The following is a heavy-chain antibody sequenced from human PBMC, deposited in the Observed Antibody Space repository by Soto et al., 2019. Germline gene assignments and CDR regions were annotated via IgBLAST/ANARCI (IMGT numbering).Heavy chain of an antibody. CDR1: GYTFTNYY. D-gene: IGHD4-4*01. V-gene: IGHV1-2*04. J-gene: IGHJ4*02. CDR2: INPNSGGT. CDR3: ARSHSNYAPSDC. Sequence: QVQLVQSGAEVKKPGASVKVSCKASGYTFTNYYMHWVRQAPGQGLEWMGWINPNSGGTNYAQKFQGWVTMTRETSISTAYMELSRLRSKDTAVYYCARSHSNYAPSDCWGQGTLVTVSS.